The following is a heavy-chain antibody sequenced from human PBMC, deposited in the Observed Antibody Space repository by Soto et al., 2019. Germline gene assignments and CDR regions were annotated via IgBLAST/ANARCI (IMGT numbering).Heavy chain of an antibody. V-gene: IGHV4-34*01. D-gene: IGHD6-25*01. J-gene: IGHJ4*02. CDR2: INHSGST. Sequence: SETLSLTCAVYGGSFSGYYWSWIRQPPGKGLEWIGEINHSGSTNYNPSLKSRVTISVDTSKNQFSLKLSSVTAADTAVYYCARGRLVAYYFDYWGQGTLVTVSS. CDR1: GGSFSGYY. CDR3: ARGRLVAYYFDY.